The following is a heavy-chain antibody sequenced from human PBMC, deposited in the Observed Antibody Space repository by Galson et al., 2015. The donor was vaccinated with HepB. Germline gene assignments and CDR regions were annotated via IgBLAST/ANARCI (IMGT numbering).Heavy chain of an antibody. V-gene: IGHV3-74*01. CDR2: INSDGITT. CDR1: GFTFSSYW. CDR3: VRDSGTYPGYYDF. Sequence: SLRLSCAGSGFTFSSYWMHWVRQGPGKGLVWVSRINSDGITTDYADSVRGRFTISRDNVRNTMFLQMNSLRAEDMGVYYCVRDSGTYPGYYDFWGQGILVTVSS. J-gene: IGHJ4*02. D-gene: IGHD1-26*01.